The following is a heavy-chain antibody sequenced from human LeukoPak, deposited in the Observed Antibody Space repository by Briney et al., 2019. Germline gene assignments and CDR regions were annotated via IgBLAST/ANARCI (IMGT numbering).Heavy chain of an antibody. D-gene: IGHD2-15*01. Sequence: SETLSLTCTVSGVSISSSNSYWGWIRQPPGKGLEWIGSIYYSGNTYYNPSLKSRVTISLDTSKNQLSPKLSTVTAADTAVYYCARVGAPGYCSGGSCYLSVWGQGTLVTVSS. CDR2: IYYSGNT. CDR1: GVSISSSNSY. V-gene: IGHV4-39*07. J-gene: IGHJ4*02. CDR3: ARVGAPGYCSGGSCYLSV.